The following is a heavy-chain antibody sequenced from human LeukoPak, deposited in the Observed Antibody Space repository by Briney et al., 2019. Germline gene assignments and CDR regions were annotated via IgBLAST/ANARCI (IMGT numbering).Heavy chain of an antibody. CDR1: GFTFSSYA. CDR2: ISGSGGGT. V-gene: IGHV3-23*01. CDR3: AKDLNFGPYYFDY. Sequence: PGGSLRLSCAASGFTFSSYAMSWVRQAPGKGLEWVSVISGSGGGTYYADSIKGRFTISRDNSKNTLYLQMNSLRAEDTAVYYCAKDLNFGPYYFDYWGQGTLVTVSS. J-gene: IGHJ4*02. D-gene: IGHD3/OR15-3a*01.